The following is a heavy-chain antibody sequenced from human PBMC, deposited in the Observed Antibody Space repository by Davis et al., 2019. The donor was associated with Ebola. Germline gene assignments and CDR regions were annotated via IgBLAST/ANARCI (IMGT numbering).Heavy chain of an antibody. CDR2: ISSSGFAA. J-gene: IGHJ4*02. CDR3: ARSPVADY. V-gene: IGHV3-11*01. D-gene: IGHD6-19*01. Sequence: PGGSLRLSCAAAGFTLSDYYMAWIRQSPGKGLEWLSDISSSGFAAYYADSVKGRFTISRDNKNSLYLQMNSLRVEDTAVYYCARSPVADYWGQGTLVTVSS. CDR1: GFTLSDYY.